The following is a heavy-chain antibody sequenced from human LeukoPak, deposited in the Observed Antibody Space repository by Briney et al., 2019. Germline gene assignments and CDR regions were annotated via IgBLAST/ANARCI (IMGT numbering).Heavy chain of an antibody. D-gene: IGHD5-18*01. Sequence: KNGESLKISCKGSGYSFTSYWISWVRQMPGKGLEWMGRIDPSDSYTNYSPSFQGHVTISADKSISTAYLQWSSLKASDTAMYYCVRHGYSYGTYYFDYWGQGTLVTVSS. V-gene: IGHV5-10-1*01. J-gene: IGHJ4*02. CDR3: VRHGYSYGTYYFDY. CDR1: GYSFTSYW. CDR2: IDPSDSYT.